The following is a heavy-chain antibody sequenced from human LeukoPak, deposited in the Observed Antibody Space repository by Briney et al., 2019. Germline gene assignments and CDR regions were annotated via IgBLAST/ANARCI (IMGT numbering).Heavy chain of an antibody. Sequence: PSETLSLTCTVSGGSLSSYYWSWIRQPPGKGLEWIGYICYSGSTNYNPSLKSRVTISVDTSKNQFSLKLSSVTAADTAVYYCARGVNWFDPWGQGTLVTVSS. CDR2: ICYSGST. CDR3: ARGVNWFDP. V-gene: IGHV4-59*01. J-gene: IGHJ5*02. CDR1: GGSLSSYY.